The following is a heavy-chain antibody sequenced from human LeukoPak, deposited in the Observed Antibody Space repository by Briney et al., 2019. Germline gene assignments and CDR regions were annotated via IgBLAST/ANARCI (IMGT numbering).Heavy chain of an antibody. D-gene: IGHD3-10*01. V-gene: IGHV1-69*04. CDR3: ARASQDYYGSGSYYRGGDAFDI. J-gene: IGHJ3*02. CDR2: IIPILGIA. CDR1: GGTFSNYA. Sequence: SVKVSCKASGGTFSNYAISWVRQAPGQGLEWMGRIIPILGIANYAQKFQGRVTITAGKSTSTAYMELSSLRSEDTAVYYCARASQDYYGSGSYYRGGDAFDIWGQGTMVTVSS.